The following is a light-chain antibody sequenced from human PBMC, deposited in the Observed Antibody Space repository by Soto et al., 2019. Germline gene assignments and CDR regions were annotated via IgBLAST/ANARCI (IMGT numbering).Light chain of an antibody. Sequence: QSALTQPASVSGSPGQSITISCTGTTSDVGYYNYVSWYQQHPGKAPKLMIYEVSNRHSGTSSRFSGSKSGTTASLTISGLQAEDEADYYCSSYTTSTTLLFGGGTKLTVL. V-gene: IGLV2-14*01. CDR2: EVS. CDR1: TSDVGYYNY. CDR3: SSYTTSTTLL. J-gene: IGLJ2*01.